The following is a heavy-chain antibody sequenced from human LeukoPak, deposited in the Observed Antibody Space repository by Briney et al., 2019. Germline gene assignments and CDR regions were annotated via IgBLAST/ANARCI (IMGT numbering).Heavy chain of an antibody. Sequence: ASVKVSCKASGYTFTGYYIHWVRLAPGQGLAWMGWLNPNSGGTNYAQTLQGRVTMTRDTSISTAYMELSSLISDDTALYYCARGFSYCDYWGQGTLVTVSS. CDR3: ARGFSYCDY. J-gene: IGHJ4*02. CDR2: LNPNSGGT. CDR1: GYTFTGYY. V-gene: IGHV1-2*02.